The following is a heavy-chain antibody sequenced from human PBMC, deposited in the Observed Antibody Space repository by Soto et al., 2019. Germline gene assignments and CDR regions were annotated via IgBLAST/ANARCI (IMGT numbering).Heavy chain of an antibody. J-gene: IGHJ4*02. V-gene: IGHV3-23*01. CDR1: GFTFSSYA. Sequence: GGSLRLSCAASGFTFSSYAMSWVRQAPGKGLEWVSAISGSGGSTYYADSVKGRFTISRDNSKNTLYLQMNSLRAEDTAVYYCAKDGGLLWFGELPLDYWGQGTLVTVSS. D-gene: IGHD3-10*01. CDR3: AKDGGLLWFGELPLDY. CDR2: ISGSGGST.